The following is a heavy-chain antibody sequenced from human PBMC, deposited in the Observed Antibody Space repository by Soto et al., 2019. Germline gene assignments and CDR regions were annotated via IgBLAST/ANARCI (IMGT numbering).Heavy chain of an antibody. CDR2: MRGSRGIT. CDR3: AKGSTDTGGYYYYSMDV. CDR1: GFTPNSNS. J-gene: IGHJ6*02. V-gene: IGHV3-23*01. Sequence: GGTRRPSGLPAGFTPNSNSIVWVRQAPAEGLDWVSVMRGSRGITYSADAVKGRFTISRDNSKNILYLQMNSLRAEDTAVYYRAKGSTDTGGYYYYSMDVWGQGTAVTVSS. D-gene: IGHD2-15*01.